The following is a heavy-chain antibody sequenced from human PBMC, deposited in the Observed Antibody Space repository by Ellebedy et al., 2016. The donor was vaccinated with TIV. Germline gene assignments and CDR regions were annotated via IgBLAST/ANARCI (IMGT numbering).Heavy chain of an antibody. D-gene: IGHD3-16*01. CDR1: GFRFSSYG. CDR2: ISGSASVT. CDR3: ARSYGARTSGP. J-gene: IGHJ5*02. Sequence: PGGSLRLSCAASGFRFSSYGIHWVRQAPGKGLEWVSYISGSASVTAYADSVKGRFTISRDNARTSLYLQMNSLRVDDTAMYYCARSYGARTSGPWGQGTLVTVSS. V-gene: IGHV3-48*04.